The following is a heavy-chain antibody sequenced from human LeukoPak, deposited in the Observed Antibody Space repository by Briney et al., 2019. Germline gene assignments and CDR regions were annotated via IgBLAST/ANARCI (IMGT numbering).Heavy chain of an antibody. D-gene: IGHD3-3*01. V-gene: IGHV1-69*01. CDR2: IIPIFGTA. CDR1: GGTSSSYA. J-gene: IGHJ4*02. CDR3: ASYYDFWSGNFDY. Sequence: SVKVSCKASGGTSSSYAISWVRQAPGQGLEWMGGIIPIFGTANYAQKFQGRVTITADESTSTAYMELSSLRSEDTAVYYCASYYDFWSGNFDYWGQGTLVTVSS.